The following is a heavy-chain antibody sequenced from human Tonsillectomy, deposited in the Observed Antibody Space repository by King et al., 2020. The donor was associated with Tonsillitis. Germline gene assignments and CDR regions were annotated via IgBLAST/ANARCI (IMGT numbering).Heavy chain of an antibody. J-gene: IGHJ4*02. CDR2: IGSKANSYAT. CDR1: GFTFSGSA. CDR3: TTPGSVYSSSYDY. V-gene: IGHV3-73*02. Sequence: VQLVESGGGLVQPGGSLKLSCAASGFTFSGSAMHWVRQASGTGLEWVGRIGSKANSYATAYAASVKGRFTISRDDSKNTAYLQMNSLKTEDTAVYYCTTPGSVYSSSYDYWGQGTLVTVSS. D-gene: IGHD6-6*01.